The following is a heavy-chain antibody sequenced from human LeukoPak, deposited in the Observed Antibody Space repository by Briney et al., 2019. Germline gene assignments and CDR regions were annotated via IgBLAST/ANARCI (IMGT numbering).Heavy chain of an antibody. Sequence: GGSLRLSCAASGFTFSSYAMSWVRQAPGKRLEWVSAISGSGGSTYYADSVKGRFTISRDNSKNTLYLQMNSLRAEDTAVYYCAKVHDSSGYYYFDYWGQGTLVTVSS. CDR1: GFTFSSYA. D-gene: IGHD3-22*01. V-gene: IGHV3-23*01. J-gene: IGHJ4*02. CDR3: AKVHDSSGYYYFDY. CDR2: ISGSGGST.